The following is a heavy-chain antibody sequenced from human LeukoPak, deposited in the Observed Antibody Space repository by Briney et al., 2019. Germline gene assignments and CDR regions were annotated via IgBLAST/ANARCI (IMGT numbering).Heavy chain of an antibody. J-gene: IGHJ4*02. Sequence: SQTLSLTCTVSGGSISSGSYYWSWIRQPAGKGLEWIGRIYTSGSTSYNPSLKSRVTISVDTSKNQFSLKLSSVTAADTAVYYCARVGIAMVLDYWGQGTLVTVSS. CDR1: GGSISSGSYY. D-gene: IGHD5-18*01. V-gene: IGHV4-61*02. CDR2: IYTSGST. CDR3: ARVGIAMVLDY.